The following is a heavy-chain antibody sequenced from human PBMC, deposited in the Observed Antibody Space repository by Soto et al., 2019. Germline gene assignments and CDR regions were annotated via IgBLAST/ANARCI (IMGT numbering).Heavy chain of an antibody. CDR3: ASAYCGGDCSNYYYGMDV. D-gene: IGHD2-21*02. J-gene: IGHJ6*02. Sequence: GASGKVSCKASGYTFTSYAMHWLRQAPGQRLEWMGWINAGNGNTKYSQKFQGRVTITRDTSASTAYMELSSLRSEDTAVYYCASAYCGGDCSNYYYGMDVWGQGTTVTVLL. CDR1: GYTFTSYA. CDR2: INAGNGNT. V-gene: IGHV1-3*01.